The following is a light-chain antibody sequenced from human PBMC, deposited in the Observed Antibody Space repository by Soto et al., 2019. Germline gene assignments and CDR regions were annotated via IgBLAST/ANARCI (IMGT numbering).Light chain of an antibody. J-gene: IGLJ1*01. CDR3: CSSAGSSTYV. CDR1: GSDVGCYNL. V-gene: IGLV2-23*02. CDR2: EVS. Sequence: TQPVCMSGSLAQSKTMSCTGTGSDVGCYNLVSWYQQHPGKAPRLMIYEVSKRPSGVSNRFSGSKSGNTASLTISGLQAEDEADYYCCSSAGSSTYVFGTGT.